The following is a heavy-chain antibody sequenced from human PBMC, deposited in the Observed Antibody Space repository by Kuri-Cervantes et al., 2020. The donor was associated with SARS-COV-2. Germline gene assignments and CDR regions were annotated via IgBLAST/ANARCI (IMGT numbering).Heavy chain of an antibody. J-gene: IGHJ4*02. D-gene: IGHD5-12*01. V-gene: IGHV1-46*01. CDR2: INPSGGST. Sequence: ASVQVSCNASGYTFTSYYMHWVRQAPGQGLEWMGIINPSGGSTSYAQKFQGRVTMTRDTSTSTVYMELSSLRSEDTAVYYWARSGYDRAGYFDYWGQGTLVTVSS. CDR1: GYTFTSYY. CDR3: ARSGYDRAGYFDY.